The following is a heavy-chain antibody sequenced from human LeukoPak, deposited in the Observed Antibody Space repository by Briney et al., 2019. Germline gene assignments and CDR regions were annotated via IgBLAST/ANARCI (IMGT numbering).Heavy chain of an antibody. Sequence: ASVKVSCKASGYTFTSYDINWVRQATGQGLEWMGWMNPNSGNTGYAQKFQGRVTITRNTSISTANMELSSLRSEDTAVYFCTRAFPYGKVVPAAIFGYYYYMDVWGKGTTVTVSS. V-gene: IGHV1-8*03. D-gene: IGHD2-2*02. CDR1: GYTFTSYD. CDR2: MNPNSGNT. J-gene: IGHJ6*03. CDR3: TRAFPYGKVVPAAIFGYYYYMDV.